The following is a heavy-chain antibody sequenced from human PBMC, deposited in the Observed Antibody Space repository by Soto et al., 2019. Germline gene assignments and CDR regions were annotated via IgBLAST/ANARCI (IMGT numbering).Heavy chain of an antibody. CDR2: INAGNGNT. Sequence: QVQLVQSGAEVKKPGASVKVSCKASGYTFTSYAMHWVRQAPGQRLEWMGWINAGNGNTKYSQKFQGRVTITRDTSASTAYMELSSLRSEDTAVYYCARGRWLVANFDYWGQGTLVTVSS. J-gene: IGHJ4*02. CDR3: ARGRWLVANFDY. CDR1: GYTFTSYA. D-gene: IGHD6-19*01. V-gene: IGHV1-3*01.